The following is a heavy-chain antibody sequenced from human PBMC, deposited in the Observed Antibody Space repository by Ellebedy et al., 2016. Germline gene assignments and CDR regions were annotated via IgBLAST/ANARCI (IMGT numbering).Heavy chain of an antibody. D-gene: IGHD6-19*01. CDR2: INPNSGGT. CDR3: ARVVYSRGLGPFDY. Sequence: ASVKVSXXASGYTFTGYYMHWVRQAPGQGLEWMGWINPNSGGTNYAQKFQGRVTMTRDTSISTAYMELSRLRSDDTAVYYCARVVYSRGLGPFDYWGQGTLVTVSS. V-gene: IGHV1-2*02. CDR1: GYTFTGYY. J-gene: IGHJ4*02.